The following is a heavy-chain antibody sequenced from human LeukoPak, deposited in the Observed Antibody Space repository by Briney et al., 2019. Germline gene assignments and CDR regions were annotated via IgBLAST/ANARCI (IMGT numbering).Heavy chain of an antibody. V-gene: IGHV1-69*02. J-gene: IGHJ6*02. CDR1: GGTFSSYT. D-gene: IGHD3-22*01. CDR2: IIPILGIA. CDR3: ASSIWVDYYDSSGNNYYYYGMDV. Sequence: SVKVSCKASGGTFSSYTISWVRQAPGQGLAWMGRIIPILGIANYAQKFQGRVTITADKSTSTAYMELSSLRSEDTAVYYCASSIWVDYYDSSGNNYYYYGMDVWGQGTTVTVSS.